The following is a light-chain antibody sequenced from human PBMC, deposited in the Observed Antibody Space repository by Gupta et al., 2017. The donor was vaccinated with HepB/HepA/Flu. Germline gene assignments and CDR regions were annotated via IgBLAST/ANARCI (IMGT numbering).Light chain of an antibody. CDR3: HQYGSSPFT. CDR1: QSVTSRY. J-gene: IGKJ3*01. CDR2: GAS. Sequence: EIFLTQSPGTLSLSPGERATLFCRASQSVTSRYFAWYQQRPGQAPRLLIYGASSRANGIPDRFSGSGSGTDFTLTISRLEPEDFAVYYCHQYGSSPFTFGPWTKVEIK. V-gene: IGKV3-20*01.